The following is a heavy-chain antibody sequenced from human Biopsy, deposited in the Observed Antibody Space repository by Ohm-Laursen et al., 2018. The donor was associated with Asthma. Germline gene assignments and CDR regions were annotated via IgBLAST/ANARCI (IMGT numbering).Heavy chain of an antibody. CDR1: GFNFHNYG. J-gene: IGHJ4*02. CDR2: ILFDGRKI. CDR3: AKDRVAGRSYYFDY. Sequence: LSLTCSASGFNFHNYGMNWVRRAPGKGLEWVAQILFDGRKINYPDSVKGRFTISRDNSKNMVYLQMNSLRPEDTAVYYCAKDRVAGRSYYFDYWGQGSLVSVSS. D-gene: IGHD6-13*01. V-gene: IGHV3-30*18.